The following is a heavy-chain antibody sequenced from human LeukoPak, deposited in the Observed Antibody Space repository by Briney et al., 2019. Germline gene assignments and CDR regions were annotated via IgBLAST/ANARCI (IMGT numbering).Heavy chain of an antibody. V-gene: IGHV3-30*04. Sequence: PGGSLRLSCAASGFTFSSYAMHWVRQAPGKGLEWVAVISYDGSNKYYADSVKGRFTISRDNSKNTLYLQMNSLRAEDTAVYYCARAKRFQVRYFDWLLSDYWGQGTLVTVSS. D-gene: IGHD3-9*01. CDR3: ARAKRFQVRYFDWLLSDY. CDR2: ISYDGSNK. CDR1: GFTFSSYA. J-gene: IGHJ4*02.